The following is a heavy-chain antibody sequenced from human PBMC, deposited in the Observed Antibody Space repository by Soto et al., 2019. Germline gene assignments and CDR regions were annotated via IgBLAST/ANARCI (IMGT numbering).Heavy chain of an antibody. CDR3: ARAENKAAAAGALDI. Sequence: ASVKVSCKASGYTFTGYYMHWVRQAPGQGLEGMGWINPNSGGTNYAQKFQGWVTMTRDTSISTAYMELSRLRSDDTAVYYCARAENKAAAAGALDIWGQGTMVTVSS. D-gene: IGHD6-13*01. V-gene: IGHV1-2*04. J-gene: IGHJ3*02. CDR1: GYTFTGYY. CDR2: INPNSGGT.